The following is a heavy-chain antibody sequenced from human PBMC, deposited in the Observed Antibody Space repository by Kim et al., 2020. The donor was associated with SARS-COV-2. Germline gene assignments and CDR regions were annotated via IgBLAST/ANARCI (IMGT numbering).Heavy chain of an antibody. J-gene: IGHJ5*02. Sequence: PQKFQGRVTMTEDTSTATAYMELSSLRSEDTAVYYCATGAAAGKSNWFDPWGQGTLVTVSS. D-gene: IGHD6-13*01. CDR3: ATGAAAGKSNWFDP. V-gene: IGHV1-24*01.